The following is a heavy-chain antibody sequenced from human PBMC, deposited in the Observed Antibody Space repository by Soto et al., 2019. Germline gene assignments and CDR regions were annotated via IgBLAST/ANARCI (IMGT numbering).Heavy chain of an antibody. CDR2: ITYAGSNQ. CDR1: GFIFSSYT. V-gene: IGHV3-30-3*01. CDR3: ARAPSGSYPEFDY. D-gene: IGHD1-26*01. J-gene: IGHJ4*02. Sequence: QVQLVESGGGVVQPGRSLRLSCAASGFIFSSYTMHWVRQAPVKGLEWVGVITYAGSNQYYADSVKGRFTISRDNSRNMLFLQMNSLRPDDTAVYYCARAPSGSYPEFDYWGQGTLVTVSS.